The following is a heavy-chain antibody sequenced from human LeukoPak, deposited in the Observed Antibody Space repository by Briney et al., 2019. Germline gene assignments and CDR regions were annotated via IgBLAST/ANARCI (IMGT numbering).Heavy chain of an antibody. V-gene: IGHV3-53*01. CDR3: ARGPYYDSSGYTLNGFDY. Sequence: GGSLRLSCAASGFTVSSNYMSWVRQAPGKGLEWVSVIYSGGSTYYADSVKGRFTISRDNSKNTLYLQMNSLRAEDTAVYYCARGPYYDSSGYTLNGFDYWGQGTLATVSS. D-gene: IGHD3-22*01. J-gene: IGHJ4*02. CDR2: IYSGGST. CDR1: GFTVSSNY.